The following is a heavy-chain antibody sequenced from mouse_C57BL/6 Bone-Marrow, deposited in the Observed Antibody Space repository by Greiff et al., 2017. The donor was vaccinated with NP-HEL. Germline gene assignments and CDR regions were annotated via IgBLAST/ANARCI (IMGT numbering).Heavy chain of an antibody. V-gene: IGHV5-4*03. D-gene: IGHD2-2*01. CDR2: ISDGGSYT. J-gene: IGHJ3*01. CDR3: ANVMVTTWFAY. Sequence: EVTLVESGGGLVKPGGSLKLSCAASGFTFSSYAMSWVRQTPEKRLEWVATISDGGSYTYYPDNVKGRFTISRANAKNNLYLQMSHLKSEDTAMYYCANVMVTTWFAYWGQGTLVTVSA. CDR1: GFTFSSYA.